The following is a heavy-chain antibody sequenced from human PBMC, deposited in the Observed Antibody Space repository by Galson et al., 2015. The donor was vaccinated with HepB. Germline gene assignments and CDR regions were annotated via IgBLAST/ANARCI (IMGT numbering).Heavy chain of an antibody. CDR3: ARHGPIVTMIVVLRDNWFDP. CDR2: IDPSDSYT. Sequence: QSGAEVKKPGESLRISCKGSGYSFTSYWISWVRQMPGKGLEWMGRIDPSDSYTNYSPSFQGHVTISADKSISTAYLQWSSLKASDTARYYCARHGPIVTMIVVLRDNWFDPWGQGTLVTVSS. J-gene: IGHJ5*02. V-gene: IGHV5-10-1*01. CDR1: GYSFTSYW. D-gene: IGHD3-22*01.